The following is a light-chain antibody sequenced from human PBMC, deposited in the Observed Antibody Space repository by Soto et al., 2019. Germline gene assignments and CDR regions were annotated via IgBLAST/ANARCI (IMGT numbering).Light chain of an antibody. CDR3: QQYNSYSVT. V-gene: IGKV1-5*01. Sequence: DIQMTQSPSTLSASVGDRVTITCRASQSISSWLAWYQQKPGKAPKLLIYDASSLESGVPSRFSGSGYGTEFILTISRLQPDDFATYYCQQYNSYSVTFGQGTKLEIK. CDR2: DAS. J-gene: IGKJ2*01. CDR1: QSISSW.